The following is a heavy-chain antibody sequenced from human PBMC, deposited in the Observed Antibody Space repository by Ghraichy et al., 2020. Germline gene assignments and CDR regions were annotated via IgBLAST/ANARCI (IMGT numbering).Heavy chain of an antibody. CDR1: GGSFSGYY. Sequence: SETLSLTCAVYGGSFSGYYWSWIHQPPGKGLEWIGEINHSGSTNYNPSLKSRVTISVDTSKNQFSLKLSSVTAADTAVYYCARGRYCSSTSCRRDRGWFDPWGQGTLVTVSS. CDR2: INHSGST. CDR3: ARGRYCSSTSCRRDRGWFDP. J-gene: IGHJ5*02. D-gene: IGHD2-2*01. V-gene: IGHV4-34*01.